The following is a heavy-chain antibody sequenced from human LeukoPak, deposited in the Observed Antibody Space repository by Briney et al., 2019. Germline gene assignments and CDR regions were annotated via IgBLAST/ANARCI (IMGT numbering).Heavy chain of an antibody. CDR1: GFTFSSYW. J-gene: IGHJ4*02. Sequence: GGSLRLSCAASGFTFSSYWMSWVRQAPGKGREWVANIKQDGSEKYYVDSVKGRFTISRDNAKNSLYLQMNSLRAEDTAVYYCARELRTVTTNYWGQGTLVTVSS. V-gene: IGHV3-7*01. CDR3: ARELRTVTTNY. CDR2: IKQDGSEK. D-gene: IGHD4-17*01.